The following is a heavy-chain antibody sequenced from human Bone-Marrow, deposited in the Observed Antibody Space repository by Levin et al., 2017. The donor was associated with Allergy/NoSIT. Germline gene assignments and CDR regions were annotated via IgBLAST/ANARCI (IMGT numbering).Heavy chain of an antibody. CDR2: ISYDGSNK. Sequence: HSGGSLRLSCAASGFTFSSYGMHWVRQAPGKGLEWVAVISYDGSNKYYADSVKGRFTISRDNSKNTLYLQMNSLRAEDTAVYYCAKASTRRRFDPWGQGTLVTVSS. CDR3: AKASTRRRFDP. V-gene: IGHV3-30*18. D-gene: IGHD2/OR15-2a*01. J-gene: IGHJ5*02. CDR1: GFTFSSYG.